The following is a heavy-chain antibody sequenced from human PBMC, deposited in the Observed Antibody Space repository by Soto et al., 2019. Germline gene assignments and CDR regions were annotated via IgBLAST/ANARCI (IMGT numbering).Heavy chain of an antibody. CDR2: IYHSGST. V-gene: IGHV4-38-2*02. Sequence: EPLSLTCAVSGYSISSGYYWGWIRQPPGKGLEWIGSIYHSGSTYYNPSLKSRVTISVDTSKNQFSLKLSSVTAADTAVYYCAREGRDTSAYYRPDDHYGMDVWGQGTTVTVSS. CDR3: AREGRDTSAYYRPDDHYGMDV. J-gene: IGHJ6*02. D-gene: IGHD3-22*01. CDR1: GYSISSGYY.